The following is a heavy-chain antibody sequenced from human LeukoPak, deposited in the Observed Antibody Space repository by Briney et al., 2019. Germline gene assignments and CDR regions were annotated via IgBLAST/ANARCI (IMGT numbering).Heavy chain of an antibody. CDR1: GFTFSSYD. Sequence: PGGSLRLSCAASGFTFSSYDMAWVRQTPGKGLEWVAFISRSGGTTYYADSVKGRFTISRDNSKNTLYLQMNSLRAEDTAEYYCAKRGGTESFYYYYYMDVWGKGTTVNVSS. J-gene: IGHJ6*03. CDR3: AKRGGTESFYYYYYMDV. D-gene: IGHD2-15*01. CDR2: ISRSGGTT. V-gene: IGHV3-23*01.